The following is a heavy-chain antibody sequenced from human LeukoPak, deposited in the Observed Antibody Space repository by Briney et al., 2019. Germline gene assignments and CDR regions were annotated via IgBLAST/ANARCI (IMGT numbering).Heavy chain of an antibody. CDR3: ARLITIFGVPPSRGFDP. V-gene: IGHV4-30-2*01. Sequence: SETLSLTCAVSGGSISSGGYSWSWIRQPPGKGLEWIGYIYHSGSTNYNPSLKSRVTISVDTSKNQFSLKLSSVTAADTAVYYCARLITIFGVPPSRGFDPWGQGTLVTVSS. CDR1: GGSISSGGYS. D-gene: IGHD3-3*01. J-gene: IGHJ5*02. CDR2: IYHSGST.